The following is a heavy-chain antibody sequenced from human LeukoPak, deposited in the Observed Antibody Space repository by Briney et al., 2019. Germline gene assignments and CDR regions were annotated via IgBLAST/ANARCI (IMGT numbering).Heavy chain of an antibody. J-gene: IGHJ4*02. V-gene: IGHV3-30*18. CDR2: ISYDGSNK. D-gene: IGHD3-9*01. CDR1: GFTFSNAW. CDR3: AKDIGYDILTGPDY. Sequence: GGSLRLSCAASGFTFSNAWMSWVRQAPGKGLEWVAVISYDGSNKNYAVSVKGRFTISRDNSKNTVFLQMNSLRAEDTALYYCAKDIGYDILTGPDYWGQGTLVTVSS.